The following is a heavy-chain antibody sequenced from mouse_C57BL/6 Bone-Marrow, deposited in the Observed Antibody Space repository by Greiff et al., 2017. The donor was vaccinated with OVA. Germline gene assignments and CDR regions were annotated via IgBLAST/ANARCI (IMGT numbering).Heavy chain of an antibody. CDR3: ASEWVLLRYVFDY. CDR1: GYTFTSYW. J-gene: IGHJ2*01. V-gene: IGHV1-72*01. Sequence: QVQLQQSGAELVKPGASVKLSCKASGYTFTSYWMHWVKQRPGRGLEWIGRIDPNSGGTKYNEKFKSKATLTVDKPSSTAYMQLSSLTSEDSAVYYCASEWVLLRYVFDYWGQGTTLTVSS. D-gene: IGHD1-1*01. CDR2: IDPNSGGT.